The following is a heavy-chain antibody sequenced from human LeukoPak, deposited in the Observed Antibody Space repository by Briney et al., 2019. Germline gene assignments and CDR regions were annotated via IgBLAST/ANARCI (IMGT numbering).Heavy chain of an antibody. CDR3: ARDLASDSSGYFDY. J-gene: IGHJ4*02. CDR1: GDSLSSNSAA. V-gene: IGHV6-1*01. CDR2: TYYRSKWYN. Sequence: SQTLSLTWAITGDSLSSNSAAWNWIRQSPSRGLEWLGWTYYRSKWYNDYAVSVKSRITINPETSKNQFSLQLNSVTPEDTAVYYCARDLASDSSGYFDYWGQGTLVTVSS. D-gene: IGHD3-22*01.